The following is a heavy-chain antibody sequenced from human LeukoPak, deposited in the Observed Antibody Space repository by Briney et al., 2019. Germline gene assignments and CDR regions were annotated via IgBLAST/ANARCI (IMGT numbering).Heavy chain of an antibody. CDR3: ARGGCSGGNCYAAYFDY. Sequence: GGSLRLSCAASGFTFSSYTMNWVRQAPGKGLEWVSDISTSSTNIYYADSVKGRFTISRDNAKKSLYLQMNSLRDEDTAVYYCARGGCSGGNCYAAYFDYWGQGTLVTVSS. V-gene: IGHV3-48*02. J-gene: IGHJ4*02. CDR2: ISTSSTNI. D-gene: IGHD2-15*01. CDR1: GFTFSSYT.